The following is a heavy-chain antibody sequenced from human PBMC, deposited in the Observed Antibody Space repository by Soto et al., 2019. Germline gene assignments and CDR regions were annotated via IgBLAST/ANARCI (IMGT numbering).Heavy chain of an antibody. D-gene: IGHD3-10*01. J-gene: IGHJ6*02. CDR1: GFTFSNYA. CDR2: ISYDGSNK. Sequence: LRLSCAASGFTFSNYAMHWVRQAPGKGLEWVAVISYDGSNKYYTDSVEGQFTISRDNSKNTLYLQMNTLKAEDTAVYYCARGYGSYYYGLDVWGQGTTVTVSS. CDR3: ARGYGSYYYGLDV. V-gene: IGHV3-30*04.